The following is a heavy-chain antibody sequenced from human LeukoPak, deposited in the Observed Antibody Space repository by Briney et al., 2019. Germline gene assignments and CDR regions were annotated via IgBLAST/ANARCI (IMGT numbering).Heavy chain of an antibody. CDR2: IYHSGSP. D-gene: IGHD2-15*01. CDR1: GGSISSSGYY. CDR3: ATLGYCGGGNCYSTLDY. V-gene: IGHV4-39*01. Sequence: PSETLSLTCTVSGGSISSSGYYWGWIRQPPGKGLEWIASIYHSGSPYYNPSLMRRATISMDTSKNQFSLKLSSVTAADTAVYFCATLGYCGGGNCYSTLDYWGQGTLVTVSS. J-gene: IGHJ4*02.